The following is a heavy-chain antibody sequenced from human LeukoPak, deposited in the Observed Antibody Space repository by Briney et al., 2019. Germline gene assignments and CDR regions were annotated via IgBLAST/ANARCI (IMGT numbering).Heavy chain of an antibody. J-gene: IGHJ4*02. CDR3: ARLETTGAGVAVVASFFFDY. Sequence: SETLSLTCSVSGASISSSSYYWGWIRRPPGKGLEWIGTIYYSGSTYYNTSLKSRVTISVDTSENQFSLKLSSVTAADTAVYYCARLETTGAGVAVVASFFFDYWGQGTLVTVSS. D-gene: IGHD6-19*01. V-gene: IGHV4-39*01. CDR1: GASISSSSYY. CDR2: IYYSGST.